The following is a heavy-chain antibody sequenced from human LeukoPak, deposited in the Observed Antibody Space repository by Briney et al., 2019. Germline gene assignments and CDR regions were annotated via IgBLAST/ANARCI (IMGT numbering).Heavy chain of an antibody. Sequence: GGSLRLSCAASGFTFSGYWMHWVRQAPGKGLVWVSRVNSDGSSTSYADSVKGRFTISRDDAENSLYLQMNSLRDEDTAVYYCARVNYYALDYWGQGALVAVSS. D-gene: IGHD3-10*01. CDR2: VNSDGSST. CDR1: GFTFSGYW. J-gene: IGHJ4*02. CDR3: ARVNYYALDY. V-gene: IGHV3-74*01.